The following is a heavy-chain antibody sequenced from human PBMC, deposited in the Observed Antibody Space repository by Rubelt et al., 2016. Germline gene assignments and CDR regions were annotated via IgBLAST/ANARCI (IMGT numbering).Heavy chain of an antibody. J-gene: IGHJ6*02. Sequence: LVQSGAEVKKPGSPVKVSCKASGGTFSSYAISWVRQAPRQGLEWMGRIIPILGIANYAQKFQGRVTITADKSTSTAYMELSSLRSEDTAVYSCARTLLAINPKIMADVDYYYGMDVWGQGTTDTVSS. CDR2: IIPILGIA. CDR1: GGTFSSYA. CDR3: ARTLLAINPKIMADVDYYYGMDV. V-gene: IGHV1-69*04. D-gene: IGHD3-3*02.